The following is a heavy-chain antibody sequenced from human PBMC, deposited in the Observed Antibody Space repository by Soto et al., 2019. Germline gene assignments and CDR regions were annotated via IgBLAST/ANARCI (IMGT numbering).Heavy chain of an antibody. D-gene: IGHD3-22*01. V-gene: IGHV1-69*05. CDR2: IIPIFGTA. CDR3: ARDRGPSSGYYPYWFDP. Sequence: QVQLVQSGAEVKKPGSSVKVSCKASGGTFSSYAITWVRQAPGQGLEWMGGIIPIFGTANYAQKFQARVTITPDESTSTADMELISLRSDGTAVYYCARDRGPSSGYYPYWFDPWGQGPLVTVSS. J-gene: IGHJ5*02. CDR1: GGTFSSYA.